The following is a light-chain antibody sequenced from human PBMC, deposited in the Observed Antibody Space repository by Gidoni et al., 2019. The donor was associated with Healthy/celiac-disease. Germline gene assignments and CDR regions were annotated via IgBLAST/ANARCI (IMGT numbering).Light chain of an antibody. CDR2: GAS. Sequence: EIVLTQSPGTLSLSPGERATLSCRASQSVSSSYLAWYQQKPGQAPRLLIYGASSRATGIPDRFSGSGSGTDFTLTISRLEPEDFAVYYCQQYGSSPVTFXQXTRLEIK. CDR1: QSVSSSY. V-gene: IGKV3-20*01. CDR3: QQYGSSPVT. J-gene: IGKJ5*01.